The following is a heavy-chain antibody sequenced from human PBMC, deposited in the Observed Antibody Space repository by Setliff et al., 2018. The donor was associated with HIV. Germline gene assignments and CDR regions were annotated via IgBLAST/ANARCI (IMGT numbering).Heavy chain of an antibody. D-gene: IGHD2-15*01. Sequence: TLSLICTVSGGSVSTSSYSWGWIRQPPEKGLEWIGTIYHTGKTYYNSSLNSRVTIAVDTSKDQFSLNLSTVTAADTAVYYCGRVAGYCAPSRCYGYNAFDIWGPGTMVTVSS. J-gene: IGHJ3*02. CDR2: IYHTGKT. CDR3: GRVAGYCAPSRCYGYNAFDI. CDR1: GGSVSTSSYS. V-gene: IGHV4-39*01.